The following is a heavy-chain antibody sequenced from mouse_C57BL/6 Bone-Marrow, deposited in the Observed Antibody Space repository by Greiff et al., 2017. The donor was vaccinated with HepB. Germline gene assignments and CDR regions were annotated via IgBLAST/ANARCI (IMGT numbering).Heavy chain of an antibody. CDR2: INPNNGGT. CDR3: ARASYGYDAAWFAY. D-gene: IGHD2-9*01. J-gene: IGHJ3*01. CDR1: GYTFTDYN. Sequence: EVKLVESGPELVKPGASVKIPCKASGYTFTDYNMDWVKQSHGKSLEWIGDINPNNGGTIYNQKFKGKATLTVDNSSTTAYMELRSLTSEDTAVYYCARASYGYDAAWFAYWGQGTLVTVSA. V-gene: IGHV1-18*01.